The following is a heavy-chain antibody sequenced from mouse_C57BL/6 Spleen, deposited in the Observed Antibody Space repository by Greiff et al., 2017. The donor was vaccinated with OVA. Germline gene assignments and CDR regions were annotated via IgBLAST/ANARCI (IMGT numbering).Heavy chain of an antibody. CDR2: INPYNGDT. J-gene: IGHJ1*03. Sequence: VQLQQSGPELVKPGDSVKISCKASGYSFTGYFMNWVMQSHGKSLEWIGRINPYNGDTFYNQKFKGKATVTVDKSSSTAHMELRSLTSEDAAVDYCARCGYSWYFDVWGTGTTVTVSS. CDR1: GYSFTGYF. V-gene: IGHV1-20*01. D-gene: IGHD2-3*01. CDR3: ARCGYSWYFDV.